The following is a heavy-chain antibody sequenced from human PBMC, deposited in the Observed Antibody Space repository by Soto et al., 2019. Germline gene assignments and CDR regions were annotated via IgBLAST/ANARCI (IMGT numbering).Heavy chain of an antibody. D-gene: IGHD3-9*01. CDR1: GGSISSYY. CDR3: ARHSTYYDILTGYYPLYYFDY. V-gene: IGHV4-59*08. J-gene: IGHJ4*02. CDR2: IYYSGST. Sequence: PSETLSLTCTVSGGSISSYYWSWIRQPPGKGLEWMGYIYYSGSTNYNPSLKSRVTISVDTSKNQFSLKLSSVTAADTAVYYCARHSTYYDILTGYYPLYYFDYWGQGTLVTVSS.